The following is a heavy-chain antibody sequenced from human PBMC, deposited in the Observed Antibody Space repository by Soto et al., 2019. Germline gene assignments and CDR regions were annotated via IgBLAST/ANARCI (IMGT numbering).Heavy chain of an antibody. J-gene: IGHJ6*02. CDR2: VSTSGST. Sequence: SETLSLTCTVSGVSISGFYWSWIRQPAGKGLEWIGRVSTSGSTDYNPSLKGRVTMSVDTSKKQFSLRLTSVTAADTAVYYCAYYGMDVWGQGTTVTVSS. CDR1: GVSISGFY. CDR3: AYYGMDV. V-gene: IGHV4-4*07.